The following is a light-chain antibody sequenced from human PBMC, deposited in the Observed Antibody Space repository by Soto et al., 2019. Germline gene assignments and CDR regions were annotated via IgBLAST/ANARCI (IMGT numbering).Light chain of an antibody. CDR3: QQSGT. V-gene: IGKV1-39*01. CDR2: AAS. Sequence: DIQMTQSPSSLSASVGDRVTITCRASQSISSYLNLYQQKPGKAPKLLIYAASSLQSGVPSRFSGSGSGTDFTLTISSLQPEDFATYYCQQSGTFGQGTKVDI. CDR1: QSISSY. J-gene: IGKJ1*01.